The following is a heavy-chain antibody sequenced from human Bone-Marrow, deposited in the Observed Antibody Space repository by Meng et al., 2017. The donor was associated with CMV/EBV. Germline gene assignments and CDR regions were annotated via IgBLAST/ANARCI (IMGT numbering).Heavy chain of an antibody. Sequence: GGSLRLSCAASGFTFSSYWMSWVRQAPGKGLEWVANIKQDGSEKYYVDSVKGRFTISRDNSKNMLFLQMNSLRAEDTAVYYCAKERWGGWYPDYWGQGTLVTVSS. CDR3: AKERWGGWYPDY. D-gene: IGHD6-19*01. CDR1: GFTFSSYW. J-gene: IGHJ4*02. V-gene: IGHV3-7*01. CDR2: IKQDGSEK.